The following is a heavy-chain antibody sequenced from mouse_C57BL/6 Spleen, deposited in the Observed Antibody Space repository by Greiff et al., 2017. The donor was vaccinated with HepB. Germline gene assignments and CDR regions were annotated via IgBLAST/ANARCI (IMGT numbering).Heavy chain of an antibody. CDR1: GYTFTSYG. CDR3: ARRGVSAVDVMDY. CDR2: IYPRSGNT. D-gene: IGHD1-1*01. Sequence: VQLQQSGAELARPGASVKLSCKASGYTFTSYGISWVKQRTGQGLEWIGEIYPRSGNTYYNEKFKGKSTLTADKSSSTAYMELRSLTSEDSAVYLCARRGVSAVDVMDYWGQGTSGTVSS. V-gene: IGHV1-81*01. J-gene: IGHJ4*01.